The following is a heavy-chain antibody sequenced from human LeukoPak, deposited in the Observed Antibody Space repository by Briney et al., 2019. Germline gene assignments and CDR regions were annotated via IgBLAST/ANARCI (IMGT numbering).Heavy chain of an antibody. CDR2: IYTSGST. CDR1: GGSISSYY. V-gene: IGHV4-4*07. J-gene: IGHJ4*02. D-gene: IGHD4/OR15-4a*01. CDR3: AKDRRDDDYRPYFDY. Sequence: PSETLSLTCTVSGGSISSYYWSWIRQPAGKGLEWIGRIYTSGSTNYNPSLKSRVTMSLDTSRNQFSLKLNSVTAADTAVYYCAKDRRDDDYRPYFDYWGQGTLVTVSS.